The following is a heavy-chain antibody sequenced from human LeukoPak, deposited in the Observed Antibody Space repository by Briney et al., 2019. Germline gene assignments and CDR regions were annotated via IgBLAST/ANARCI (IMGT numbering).Heavy chain of an antibody. CDR3: ARDIAARTQGDAFDI. V-gene: IGHV3-21*05. CDR2: IISISSYI. Sequence: GGSLRLSCAASGFTFSSYSMNWVREAPGKGLEWVSHIISISSYIYYADSVKGRFTLSRDNAKNSLYLQMNSQRAEDTAVYYCARDIAARTQGDAFDIWGQGTMVTVSS. D-gene: IGHD6-6*01. J-gene: IGHJ3*02. CDR1: GFTFSSYS.